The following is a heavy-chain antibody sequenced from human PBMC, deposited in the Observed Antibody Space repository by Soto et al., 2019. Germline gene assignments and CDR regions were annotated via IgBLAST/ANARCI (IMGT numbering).Heavy chain of an antibody. J-gene: IGHJ4*02. D-gene: IGHD3-10*01. CDR1: GDTFTTYD. CDR3: ARGRASGSYYILDY. CDR2: INPNSGNI. Sequence: GASVKVSCKASGDTFTTYDINWVRQATGHGLEWMGWINPNSGNIGYAQRFQGRVTMTRDTAIRTAYMEVSSLRSDDTAVYYCARGRASGSYYILDYWVQGTLVTVSS. V-gene: IGHV1-8*01.